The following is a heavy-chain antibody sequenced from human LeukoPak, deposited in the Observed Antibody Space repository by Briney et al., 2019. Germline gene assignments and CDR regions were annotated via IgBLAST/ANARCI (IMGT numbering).Heavy chain of an antibody. D-gene: IGHD1-26*01. Sequence: PGGSLRLSCAASGFTYSSHWMSWVRQAPGKGLQWVASINQDGSVKHYVDSLRGRFTNSRDNADNTLYLQMNSLGAEDTAVYYCARLVGTVTTYDLWGHGTVVSVSS. CDR3: ARLVGTVTTYDL. CDR1: GFTYSSHW. V-gene: IGHV3-7*04. J-gene: IGHJ3*01. CDR2: INQDGSVK.